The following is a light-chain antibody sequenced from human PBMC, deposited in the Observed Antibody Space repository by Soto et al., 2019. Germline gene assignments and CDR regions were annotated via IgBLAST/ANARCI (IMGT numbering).Light chain of an antibody. CDR2: DDT. CDR1: NIGSKS. V-gene: IGLV3-21*02. Sequence: SYELTQPPSVSVAPGQTASIACGEDNIGSKSVHWYQQKPGQAPVLVVFDDTDRPSGIPERFSGSNSGNTATLTISRVEVGDEADYYCQVWDNGSDHYVFGVGTKVTVL. J-gene: IGLJ1*01. CDR3: QVWDNGSDHYV.